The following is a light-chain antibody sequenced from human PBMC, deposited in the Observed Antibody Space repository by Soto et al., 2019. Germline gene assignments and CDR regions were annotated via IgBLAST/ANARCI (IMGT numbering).Light chain of an antibody. V-gene: IGKV1-17*03. J-gene: IGKJ2*01. CDR1: HDISRF. Sequence: DVQMTQSPSAMSASVGDRVTITCRASHDISRFVAWFQQKPGKAPERLIYDTSSLQPGVPSRFSGSGSGIEFTLAISGLQPEDFATYYCLQHNNYPYTFGQGTKLEIK. CDR2: DTS. CDR3: LQHNNYPYT.